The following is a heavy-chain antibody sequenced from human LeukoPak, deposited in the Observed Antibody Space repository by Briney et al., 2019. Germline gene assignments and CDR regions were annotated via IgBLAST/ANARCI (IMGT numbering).Heavy chain of an antibody. V-gene: IGHV1-3*01. CDR2: INAGNGNT. CDR1: GYTFTSYV. J-gene: IGHJ4*02. Sequence: ASVKVSCKASGYTFTSYVMHWVRQAPGQRLEWMGWINAGNGNTKYSQKFQGRVTITRDTSASTAYMELSSLRSEDTAVYYCARALSYGDSLDYWGQGTMVTVSS. D-gene: IGHD4-17*01. CDR3: ARALSYGDSLDY.